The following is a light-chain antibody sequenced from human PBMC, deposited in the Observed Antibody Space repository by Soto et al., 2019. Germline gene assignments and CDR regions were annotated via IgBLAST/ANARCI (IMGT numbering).Light chain of an antibody. J-gene: IGKJ4*01. Sequence: DIVTSTCLASQSISTWLAWYQQKPGKAPKLLIYDASSLESGVPSRFRGSGSGTEFTLTISRLEPEDFAVYYCQQYGSSLLTFGGGTKVDI. CDR3: QQYGSSLLT. V-gene: IGKV1-5*01. CDR1: QSISTW. CDR2: DAS.